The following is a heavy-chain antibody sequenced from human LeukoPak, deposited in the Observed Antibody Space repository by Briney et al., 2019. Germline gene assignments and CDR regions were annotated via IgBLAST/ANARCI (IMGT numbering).Heavy chain of an antibody. V-gene: IGHV3-23*01. Sequence: GGSLRLSCAACGFTFSIYVMSWVRQAPGKGLEWVSTISGSGGGTYYADSVKGRFTISRDNSKNTLYLQMNSLRAEDTAVFYCEKYMQQTAFDYFDYWAQGTLVTVSS. J-gene: IGHJ4*02. CDR3: EKYMQQTAFDYFDY. CDR1: GFTFSIYV. D-gene: IGHD6-13*01. CDR2: ISGSGGGT.